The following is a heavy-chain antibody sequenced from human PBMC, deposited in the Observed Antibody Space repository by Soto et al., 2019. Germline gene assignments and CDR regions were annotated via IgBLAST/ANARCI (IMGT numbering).Heavy chain of an antibody. Sequence: VGSLRLSCAASGFTFSSYAMHWVRQAPGKGLEWVAVISYDGSNKYYADSVKGRFTISRDNSKNTLYLQMNSLRAEDTAVYYCAVEMATILAYEHWGQGTLVTVSS. CDR3: AVEMATILAYEH. CDR1: GFTFSSYA. V-gene: IGHV3-30-3*01. D-gene: IGHD5-12*01. J-gene: IGHJ1*01. CDR2: ISYDGSNK.